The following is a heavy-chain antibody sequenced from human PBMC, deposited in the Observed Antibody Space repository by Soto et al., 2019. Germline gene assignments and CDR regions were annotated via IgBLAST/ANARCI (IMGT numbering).Heavy chain of an antibody. D-gene: IGHD2-2*01. V-gene: IGHV1-69*08. CDR3: ARDLSVVVPAAMPEGDY. Sequence: QVQLVQSGAEVKKPGSSVKVSCKASGGTFSSYTISWVRQAPGQGLEWMGRIIPILGIANYAQKFQGRVTITADKSTSTAYMELSNLRSEDTAVYYCARDLSVVVPAAMPEGDYWGQGTLVTVSS. CDR2: IIPILGIA. J-gene: IGHJ4*02. CDR1: GGTFSSYT.